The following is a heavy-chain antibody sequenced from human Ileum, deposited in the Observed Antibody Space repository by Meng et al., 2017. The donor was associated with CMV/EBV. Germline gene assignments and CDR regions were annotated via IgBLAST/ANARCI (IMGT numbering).Heavy chain of an antibody. J-gene: IGHJ4*02. CDR1: GFSLRSSGLG. CDR3: ALRGDTSLVFDF. Sequence: CSFSGFSLRSSGLGVGWIRQPPGKALEWLALIYWNDDKRFSPSLKNRVTITKDTSKNQVVLTMTNMDPVGTATYYCALRGDTSLVFDFWGQGTLVTVSS. CDR2: IYWNDDK. V-gene: IGHV2-5*01. D-gene: IGHD5-18*01.